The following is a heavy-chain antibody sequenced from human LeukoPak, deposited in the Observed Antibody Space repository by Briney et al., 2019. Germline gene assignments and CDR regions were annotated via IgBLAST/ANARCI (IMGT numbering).Heavy chain of an antibody. J-gene: IGHJ2*01. V-gene: IGHV1-69*04. D-gene: IGHD6-6*01. CDR2: IIPIFGIA. Sequence: SVKVSCEASGGTFISYSISWVRQAPGQGLEWMGRIIPIFGIANYAQKFQGRVTITADKSTSTAYMELSSLRSEDTAVYYCARVEIAARLGWYFDLWGRGTLVTVSS. CDR3: ARVEIAARLGWYFDL. CDR1: GGTFISYS.